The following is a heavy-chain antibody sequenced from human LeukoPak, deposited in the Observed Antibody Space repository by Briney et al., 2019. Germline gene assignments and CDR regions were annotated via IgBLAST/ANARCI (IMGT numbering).Heavy chain of an antibody. D-gene: IGHD2-2*01. CDR2: IVVGSGNT. CDR3: AADAEYQLLSFGMDV. V-gene: IGHV1-58*02. J-gene: IGHJ6*02. CDR1: GFTFTTSA. Sequence: GASVKVSCKAPGFTFTTSAMHWVRQARGQRLEWIGWIVVGSGNTNYAHKFQERVTITRDMSTSTAYMELSSLRSEDTAVYYCAADAEYQLLSFGMDVWGQGTTVTVSS.